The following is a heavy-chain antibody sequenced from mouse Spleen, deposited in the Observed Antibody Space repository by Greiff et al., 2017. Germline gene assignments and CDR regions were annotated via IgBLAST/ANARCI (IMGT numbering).Heavy chain of an antibody. D-gene: IGHD1-1*01. Sequence: QVQLQQSGAELARPGASVKLSCKASGYTFTSYGISWVKQRTGQGLEWIGEIYPRSGNTYYNEKFKGKATLTADKSSSTAYMELRSLTSEDSAVYFCARSREDYYGSPYYFDYWGQGTTLTVSS. CDR2: IYPRSGNT. V-gene: IGHV1-81*01. J-gene: IGHJ2*01. CDR3: ARSREDYYGSPYYFDY. CDR1: GYTFTSYG.